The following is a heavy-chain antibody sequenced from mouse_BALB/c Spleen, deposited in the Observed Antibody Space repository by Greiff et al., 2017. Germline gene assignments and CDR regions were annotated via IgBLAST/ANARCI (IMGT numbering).Heavy chain of an antibody. CDR2: ISSGGSYT. J-gene: IGHJ4*01. CDR3: TRYDERAYYAMDY. V-gene: IGHV5-6-4*01. D-gene: IGHD2-14*01. Sequence: EVKLMESGGGLVKPGGSLKLSCAASGFTFSSYTMSWVRQTPEKRLEWVATISSGGSYTYYPDSVKGRFTISRDNAKNTLYLQMSSLKSEDTAMYYCTRYDERAYYAMDYWGQGTSVTVSS. CDR1: GFTFSSYT.